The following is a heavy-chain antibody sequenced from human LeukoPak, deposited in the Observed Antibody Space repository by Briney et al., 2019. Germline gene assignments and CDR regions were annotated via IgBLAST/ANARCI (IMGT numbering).Heavy chain of an antibody. CDR2: INPGGGST. Sequence: ASVNVSCKASGYTFTSYYMHWVRQAPGQGLEWMGIINPGGGSTSYAQKFQGRVTMTRDTSTSTVYTELSSLRSEDTAVYYCAREGVVVPAALDYWGQGTLVTVSS. D-gene: IGHD2-2*01. J-gene: IGHJ4*02. CDR3: AREGVVVPAALDY. CDR1: GYTFTSYY. V-gene: IGHV1-46*01.